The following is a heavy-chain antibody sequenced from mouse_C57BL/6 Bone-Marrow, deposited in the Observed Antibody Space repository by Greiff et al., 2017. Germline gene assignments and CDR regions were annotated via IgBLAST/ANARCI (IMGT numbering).Heavy chain of an antibody. CDR3: ARLTVVATDY. CDR1: GYTFTDYY. D-gene: IGHD1-1*01. V-gene: IGHV1-26*01. J-gene: IGHJ2*01. Sequence: VQLQQSGPELVKPGASVKISCKASGYTFTDYYMNWVKQSHGKSLEWIGDINPNNGGTSYNQKFKGKATLTVDKSSSTAYMELRSLTSEDSAVYYCARLTVVATDYWGQGTTLTVSS. CDR2: INPNNGGT.